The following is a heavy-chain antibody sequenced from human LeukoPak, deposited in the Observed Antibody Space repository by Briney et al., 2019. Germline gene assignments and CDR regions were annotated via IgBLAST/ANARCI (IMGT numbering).Heavy chain of an antibody. CDR1: GFTFSSYG. D-gene: IGHD3-9*01. CDR3: ARSQSPYYDILTGYLHGYYYYGMDI. V-gene: IGHV3-33*01. Sequence: GGFLRLSCAASGFTFSSYGMRWVRQAPGKGLEWVAVIWYDGSNKYYADSVKGRFTISRDNSKNTLYLQMNSLRAEDTTVYYCARSQSPYYDILTGYLHGYYYYGMDIWGQGTTVTVSS. J-gene: IGHJ6*02. CDR2: IWYDGSNK.